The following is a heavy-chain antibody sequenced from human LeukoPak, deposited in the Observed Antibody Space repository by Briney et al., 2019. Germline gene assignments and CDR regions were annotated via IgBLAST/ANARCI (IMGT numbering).Heavy chain of an antibody. CDR1: GFTFSSYA. CDR3: AKARXXXXXXAXXXDY. Sequence: GGSLRLSCAASGFTFSSYAMSWVRQAPGKGLEWVSAISGSGGSTYYADSVKGRFTISRDNSKNTLYLQMNSLRAEDTAVYCCAKARXXXXXXAXXXDYXGXGXLVTVSS. V-gene: IGHV3-23*01. CDR2: ISGSGGST. J-gene: IGHJ4*02.